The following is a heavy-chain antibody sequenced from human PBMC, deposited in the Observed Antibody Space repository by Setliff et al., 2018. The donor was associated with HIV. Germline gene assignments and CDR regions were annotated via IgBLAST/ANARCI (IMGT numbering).Heavy chain of an antibody. CDR2: IYYSGST. Sequence: PSETLSLTCTVSGGSISSYYWSWIRQPPGKGLEWIGYIYYSGSTNYNPSLKSRVTISVDTSKNQFSLKLSPVTAADTAVYYCARDGGRGSSSLYYYYYYMDVWGKGTTVTVSS. CDR1: GGSISSYY. D-gene: IGHD6-6*01. J-gene: IGHJ6*03. V-gene: IGHV4-59*01. CDR3: ARDGGRGSSSLYYYYYYMDV.